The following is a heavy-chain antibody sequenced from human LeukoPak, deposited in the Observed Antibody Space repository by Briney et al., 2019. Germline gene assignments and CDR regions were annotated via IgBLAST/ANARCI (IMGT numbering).Heavy chain of an antibody. CDR2: ISGNGGST. CDR1: GFTFRNHG. V-gene: IGHV3-23*01. CDR3: AKLNSYGDY. D-gene: IGHD5-18*01. J-gene: IGHJ4*02. Sequence: PRGSLRLSCTVSGFTFRNHGMSWVRQAPGKGLEWVSTISGNGGSTYYADSVKGRFTISRDNSKSMVYLQMDSLRAEDTATYYCAKLNSYGDYWGQGTLVTISS.